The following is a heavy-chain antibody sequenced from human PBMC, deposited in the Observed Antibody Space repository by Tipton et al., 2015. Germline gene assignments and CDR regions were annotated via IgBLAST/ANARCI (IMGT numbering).Heavy chain of an antibody. CDR1: GFTFSDYA. CDR2: VWYDGSNQ. CDR3: AKGDLTMVLVLTPAA. Sequence: SLRLSCAASGFTFSDYALHWVRQAPGKGLEWVAGVWYDGSNQYYAASVKGRFTIARDNSKNTLYLQMNSLRVEDTAVYYCAKGDLTMVLVLTPAAWGQGTLVTVSS. D-gene: IGHD3-22*01. V-gene: IGHV3-33*06. J-gene: IGHJ5*02.